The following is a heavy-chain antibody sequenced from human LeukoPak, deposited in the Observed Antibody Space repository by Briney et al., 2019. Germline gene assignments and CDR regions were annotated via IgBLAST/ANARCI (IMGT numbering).Heavy chain of an antibody. V-gene: IGHV4-39*07. Sequence: SETLSLTCTVSGDSISTSNSYWGWIRQPPGKGLEWIGSIHYTGTTFYNPSLKSRVTISVDTSKNQFSLKLSSVTAADTAVYYCARTGGSFYFYYYMDVWGKGTTVTVSS. CDR1: GDSISTSNSY. CDR3: ARTGGSFYFYYYMDV. CDR2: IHYTGTT. D-gene: IGHD1-26*01. J-gene: IGHJ6*03.